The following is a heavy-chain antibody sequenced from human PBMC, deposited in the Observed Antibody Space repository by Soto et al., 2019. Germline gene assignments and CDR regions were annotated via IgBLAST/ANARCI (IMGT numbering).Heavy chain of an antibody. CDR1: GFTFSSYS. Sequence: EVQLVESGGGLVQPGGSLRLSCAASGFTFSSYSMNWVRQAPGKGLEWVSYISSSSSTIYYADSVKGRFTISRDNAKNSLYLQMYSLRDEDTAVYYCASLSGGSYRFDYWGQGTLVTVSS. D-gene: IGHD1-26*01. V-gene: IGHV3-48*02. CDR3: ASLSGGSYRFDY. J-gene: IGHJ4*02. CDR2: ISSSSSTI.